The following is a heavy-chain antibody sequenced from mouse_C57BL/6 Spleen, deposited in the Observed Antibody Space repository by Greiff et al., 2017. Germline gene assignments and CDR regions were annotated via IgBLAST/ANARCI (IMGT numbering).Heavy chain of an antibody. CDR1: GYAFSSSW. CDR3: ARSLLRSSSWCAY. V-gene: IGHV1-82*01. D-gene: IGHD1-1*01. J-gene: IGHJ3*01. CDR2: IYPGDGDT. Sequence: VQLQQSGPELGKPGASVKISCKASGYAFSSSWMNWVKQRPGKGLEWIGRIYPGDGDTNYNGKFKGKATLTADKSSSTAYMQLSRLTSEDSAVYFCARSLLRSSSWCAYWGQGTLVTVSA.